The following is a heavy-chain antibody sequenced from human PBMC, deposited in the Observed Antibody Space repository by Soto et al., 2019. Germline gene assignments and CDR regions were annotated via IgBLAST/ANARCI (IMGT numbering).Heavy chain of an antibody. V-gene: IGHV1-46*01. J-gene: IGHJ6*02. CDR2: ISPCGGST. D-gene: IGHD6-6*01. CDR3: ARTDLYGSSSPLPDYYYYGMDV. Sequence: ASVKVSCKASGYTFTSYCIHWVRQAPGQGLGWMGIISPCGGSTDYAQKLQGRVTMTTDTSTSTAYMELRSLRSEDTAVYYCARTDLYGSSSPLPDYYYYGMDVWGQGTTVTVSS. CDR1: GYTFTSYC.